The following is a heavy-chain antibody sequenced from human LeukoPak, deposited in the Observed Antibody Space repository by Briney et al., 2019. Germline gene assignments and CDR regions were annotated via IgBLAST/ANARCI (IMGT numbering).Heavy chain of an antibody. CDR1: GFTFSNYE. CDR2: ISYDGSNK. Sequence: GGSLRLSCAASGFTFSNYEMNWVRQTPGKGLEWVAVISYDGSNKYYADSVKGRFTISRDNSKNTLYLQMNSLRAEDTAVYYCAKDAGNGGNGYGGNWFDPWGQGTLVTVSS. V-gene: IGHV3-30*18. D-gene: IGHD4-23*01. CDR3: AKDAGNGGNGYGGNWFDP. J-gene: IGHJ5*02.